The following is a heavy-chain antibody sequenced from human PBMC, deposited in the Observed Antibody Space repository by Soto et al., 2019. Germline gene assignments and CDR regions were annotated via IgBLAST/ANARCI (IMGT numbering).Heavy chain of an antibody. CDR3: PRLLDINSWPLDF. CDR2: IYYSGST. Sequence: SETLSLTCTVSGGSISSSSYYWGWIRQSPGKGLEWIGHIYYSGSTYYNPSLKSRVTISVDTSKNQFSLKLTSVTAADTAIYYCPRLLDINSWPLDFWGQGPLVTVSS. CDR1: GGSISSSSYY. V-gene: IGHV4-39*07. J-gene: IGHJ4*02. D-gene: IGHD1-26*01.